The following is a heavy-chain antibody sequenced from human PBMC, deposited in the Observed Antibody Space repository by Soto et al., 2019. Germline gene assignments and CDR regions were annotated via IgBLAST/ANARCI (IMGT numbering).Heavy chain of an antibody. V-gene: IGHV3-23*01. CDR1: VFTFITYA. D-gene: IGHD2-2*02. CDR2: ISANGQGI. Sequence: SLRLSFSASVFTFITYALICVRQAPGKGLEWVSAISANGQGIYYADSVRGRFTISRDNSKNTIFLHMDSLRAEDTAVYYCAKDRKYTREQFNYWGQGKLXTVYS. J-gene: IGHJ4*02. CDR3: AKDRKYTREQFNY.